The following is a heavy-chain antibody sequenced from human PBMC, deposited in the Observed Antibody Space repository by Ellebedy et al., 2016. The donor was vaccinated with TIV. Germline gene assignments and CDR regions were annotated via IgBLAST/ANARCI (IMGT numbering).Heavy chain of an antibody. D-gene: IGHD2-2*01. J-gene: IGHJ4*02. Sequence: GESLKISCAASGFTFSTYGMHWVRQAPGKGLERVAVISYDESTNYYADSVKGRFTISRDNSKNTLYLQMNSLEADDTAVYYCAKDPRSTYCTSTNCYLSDYFDYWGQGTLVTVSS. CDR2: ISYDESTN. CDR3: AKDPRSTYCTSTNCYLSDYFDY. V-gene: IGHV3-30*18. CDR1: GFTFSTYG.